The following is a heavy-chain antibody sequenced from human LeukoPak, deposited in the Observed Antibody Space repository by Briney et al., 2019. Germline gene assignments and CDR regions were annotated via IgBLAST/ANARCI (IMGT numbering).Heavy chain of an antibody. Sequence: SETLSLTCAVYGGSFSGYYWSWIRQPPGKGLEWIGEINHSGSTNYNPSLKSRVTISVDTSKNQFSLKLSSVTAADTAVYYCARQYTGRYYMDVWGKGTTVTISS. V-gene: IGHV4-34*01. D-gene: IGHD2-2*02. CDR3: ARQYTGRYYMDV. CDR1: GGSFSGYY. CDR2: INHSGST. J-gene: IGHJ6*03.